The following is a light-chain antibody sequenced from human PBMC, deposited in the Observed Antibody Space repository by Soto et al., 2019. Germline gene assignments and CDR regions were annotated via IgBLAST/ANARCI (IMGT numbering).Light chain of an antibody. CDR3: QQYDSLPLT. V-gene: IGKV1-33*01. CDR1: QDISFY. J-gene: IGKJ4*01. Sequence: DIQLTQSPSSLSASVGDRVTVTCQASQDISFYLNWYQQKPGKAPKLLVYDASNWEGGVPSRFSGSGSGTHFSFTISTLQPEDIATYYCQQYDSLPLTFGGGTKVDIK. CDR2: DAS.